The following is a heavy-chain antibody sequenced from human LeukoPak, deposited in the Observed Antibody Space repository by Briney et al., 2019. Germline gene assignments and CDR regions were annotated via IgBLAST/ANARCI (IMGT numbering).Heavy chain of an antibody. CDR2: FYYSGST. D-gene: IGHD3-10*01. CDR1: GGSISSSSYY. CDR3: ARGRFGKIFDY. Sequence: PSETLSLTCTVSGGSISSSSYYWGWIRQPPGKGLEWIGSFYYSGSTYYNPSLKSRVTISVDTSKNQFSLKLSSVTAADTAVYYCARGRFGKIFDYWGQGTLVTVSS. V-gene: IGHV4-39*07. J-gene: IGHJ4*02.